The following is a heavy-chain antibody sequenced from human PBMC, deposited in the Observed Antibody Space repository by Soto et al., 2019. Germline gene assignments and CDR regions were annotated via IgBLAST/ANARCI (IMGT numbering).Heavy chain of an antibody. V-gene: IGHV3-49*04. J-gene: IGHJ6*02. CDR2: TAGQSYSGII. CDR3: SRDADFYGHDT. CDR1: GFNSDHHG. Sequence: GGSLRLSCTYSGFNSDHHGLAWVRQAPGKVLEWVGFTAGQSYSGIIGYAASVKGRFTISRDDSKKVVYLHMEGLQAEDTGTYFCSRDADFYGHDTWGQGTTDIVSS.